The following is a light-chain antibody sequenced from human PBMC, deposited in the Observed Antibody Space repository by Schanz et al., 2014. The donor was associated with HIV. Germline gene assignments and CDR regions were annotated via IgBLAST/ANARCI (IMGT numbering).Light chain of an antibody. CDR2: DNN. Sequence: QSVLTQPPSVSAAPGQKVTIPCSGSSSNIGNNYVPWYQPPPGTAPKLLIYDNNERPSGIPDRFAGSKSDTSATLGITGLQADDEADYYCQSYDTSLSVWVFGGGTKLTVL. CDR1: SSNIGNNY. J-gene: IGLJ3*02. CDR3: QSYDTSLSVWV. V-gene: IGLV1-51*01.